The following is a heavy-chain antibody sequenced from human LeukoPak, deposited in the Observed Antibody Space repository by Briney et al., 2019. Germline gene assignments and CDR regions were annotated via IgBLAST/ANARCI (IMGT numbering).Heavy chain of an antibody. CDR1: GFTFISYG. J-gene: IGHJ4*02. CDR3: AKDLSRSSPSYFDY. CDR2: IRYDGRNK. Sequence: GGSLRLSCKASGFTFISYGMHWVRQAPGKGLEWVAFIRYDGRNKLYTDSVKGRFTISRDNSKNTQYLQMNSLRAEDTALYYCAKDLSRSSPSYFDYWGQGTLVTVSS. D-gene: IGHD2/OR15-2a*01. V-gene: IGHV3-30*02.